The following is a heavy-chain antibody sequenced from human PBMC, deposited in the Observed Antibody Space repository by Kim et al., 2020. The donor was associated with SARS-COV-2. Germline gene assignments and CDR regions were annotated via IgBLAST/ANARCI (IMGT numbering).Heavy chain of an antibody. Sequence: ASVKVSCKASGYTFTSYAMHWVRQAPGQRLEWMGWINAGNGNTKYSQKFQGRVTITRDTSASTAYMELSSLRSEDTAVYYCARDLPYEWGVIVPFDYWGQGTLVTVSS. J-gene: IGHJ4*02. CDR2: INAGNGNT. CDR3: ARDLPYEWGVIVPFDY. D-gene: IGHD3-16*02. V-gene: IGHV1-3*01. CDR1: GYTFTSYA.